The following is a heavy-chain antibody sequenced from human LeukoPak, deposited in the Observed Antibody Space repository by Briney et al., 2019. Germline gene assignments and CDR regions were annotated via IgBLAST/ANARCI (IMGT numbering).Heavy chain of an antibody. D-gene: IGHD3-10*01. J-gene: IGHJ4*02. V-gene: IGHV3-30*02. CDR2: IRYDGSNK. CDR1: GFTFSSYG. CDR3: AKESLWFGELLFAS. Sequence: GGSLRLSCAASGFTFSSYGIHWVRQAPGKGLEWVAFIRYDGSNKYYADSVKGRFTISRDNSKNTLYLQMNSLRAEDTAVYYCAKESLWFGELLFASWGQGTLVTVSS.